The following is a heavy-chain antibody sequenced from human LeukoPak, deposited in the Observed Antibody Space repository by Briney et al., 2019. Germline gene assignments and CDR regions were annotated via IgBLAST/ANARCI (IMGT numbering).Heavy chain of an antibody. J-gene: IGHJ5*02. CDR3: ASTQRGQQLVLNWFDP. CDR1: GGSISSSSYY. Sequence: PSETLSLTCTVSGGSISSSSYYWGWIRQPPGKGLEWIGSIYYSGSTYYNPSLKSRVTISVDTSKNQFSLKLSSVTAADTAAYYCASTQRGQQLVLNWFDPWGQGTLVTVSS. CDR2: IYYSGST. D-gene: IGHD6-13*01. V-gene: IGHV4-39*07.